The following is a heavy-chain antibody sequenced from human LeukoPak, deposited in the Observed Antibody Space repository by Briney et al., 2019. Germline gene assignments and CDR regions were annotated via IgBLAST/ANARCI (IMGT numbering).Heavy chain of an antibody. Sequence: GASVTVSCKSSAGTFSSYAISWVRQAPGQGLEWMGGIIPIFGTANYAQKFQGRVTITTDESTSTAYMELSSLRSEDTAVYYCARVPYYYGSGTPYYFDYGGQGTLVTVSS. CDR2: IIPIFGTA. J-gene: IGHJ4*02. CDR3: ARVPYYYGSGTPYYFDY. V-gene: IGHV1-69*05. CDR1: AGTFSSYA. D-gene: IGHD3-10*01.